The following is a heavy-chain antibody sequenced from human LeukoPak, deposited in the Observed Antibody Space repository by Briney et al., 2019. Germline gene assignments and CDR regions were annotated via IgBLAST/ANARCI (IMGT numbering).Heavy chain of an antibody. CDR2: ISSSSSTI. CDR1: GFTFSSYS. J-gene: IGHJ4*02. CDR3: AREMGMGFDY. Sequence: GSLRLSCAASGFTFSSYSMNWVRQAPGKGLEWVSYISSSSSTIYYADSVKGRFTISRDNAKNSLYLQMNSLRAEDTAVYYCAREMGMGFDYWGQGTLVTVSS. V-gene: IGHV3-48*04. D-gene: IGHD6-13*01.